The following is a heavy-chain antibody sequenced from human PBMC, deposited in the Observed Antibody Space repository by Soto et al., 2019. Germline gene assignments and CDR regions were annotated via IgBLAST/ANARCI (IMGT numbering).Heavy chain of an antibody. CDR1: GFTFSNYA. CDR3: ARGNLGVAATFDY. D-gene: IGHD2-15*01. V-gene: IGHV3-64D*06. CDR2: ITANGGDK. J-gene: IGHJ4*02. Sequence: LRLSCSASGFTFSNYAIHWVRQTPGKGLEYVSSITANGGDKYYADSVKGRFTISRDNSKNTLYLQMSSLRSDDTAVYYCARGNLGVAATFDYWGQGTLVTVSS.